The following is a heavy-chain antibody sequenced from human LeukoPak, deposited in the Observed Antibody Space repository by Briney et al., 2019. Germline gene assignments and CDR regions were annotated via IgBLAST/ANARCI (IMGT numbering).Heavy chain of an antibody. CDR3: ARGGVYYDSSGYLPLDY. CDR1: GGSFSGYY. J-gene: IGHJ4*02. Sequence: SETLSLTCAVYGGSFSGYYWSWIRQPPGKGLEWIGEINHSGSTNYNPSLKSRVTISVDTSKNRFSLKLSSVTAADTAVYYCARGGVYYDSSGYLPLDYWGQGTLVTVSS. CDR2: INHSGST. V-gene: IGHV4-34*01. D-gene: IGHD3-22*01.